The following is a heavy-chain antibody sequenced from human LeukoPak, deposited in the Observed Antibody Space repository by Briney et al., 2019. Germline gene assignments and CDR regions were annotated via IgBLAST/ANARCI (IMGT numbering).Heavy chain of an antibody. CDR3: AIRGYGVHAPFDY. Sequence: GESLKISCKGSGYSFATYWIGWVRQMPGKGLEWMGLIYPGDSDTIYSPSFQGQVTISADKSINTVNLQWRSLKASDTAMYYCAIRGYGVHAPFDYWGQGTLVTVSS. D-gene: IGHD4-17*01. V-gene: IGHV5-51*01. J-gene: IGHJ4*02. CDR2: IYPGDSDT. CDR1: GYSFATYW.